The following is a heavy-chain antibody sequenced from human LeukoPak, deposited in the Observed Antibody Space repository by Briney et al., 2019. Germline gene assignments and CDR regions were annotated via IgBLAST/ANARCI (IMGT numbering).Heavy chain of an antibody. Sequence: PSETLSLTCTVSGGSISSSSYYWGWIRQPPGKGLEWIGSVYYSGSTYYNPSLKSRVTISVDTSKNQFSLKLSSMTAADTAVYYCARGVDYYGVWGQGTLVTVSS. CDR2: VYYSGST. CDR3: ARGVDYYGV. D-gene: IGHD3-10*01. J-gene: IGHJ4*02. V-gene: IGHV4-39*07. CDR1: GGSISSSSYY.